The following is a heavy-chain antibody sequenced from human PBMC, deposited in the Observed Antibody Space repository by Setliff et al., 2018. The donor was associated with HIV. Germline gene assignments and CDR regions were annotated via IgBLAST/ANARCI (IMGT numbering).Heavy chain of an antibody. V-gene: IGHV3-23*01. CDR2: IVGGASST. CDR3: AKLAPSYSSGKDDF. D-gene: IGHD6-19*01. Sequence: HPGGSLRLSCVASGFTFINYAMSWVRQAPGKGLEWVSAIVGGASSTVYADSVKGRFTISRDNSKNTLYLQMNSLRPEDTAIYYCAKLAPSYSSGKDDFWGQGTLVTVSS. CDR1: GFTFINYA. J-gene: IGHJ4*02.